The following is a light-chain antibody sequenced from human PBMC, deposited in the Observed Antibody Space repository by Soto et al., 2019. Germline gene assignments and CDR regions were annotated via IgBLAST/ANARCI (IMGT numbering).Light chain of an antibody. Sequence: DIQITQSPSSLSAFVGDRVTITCRASQSTSSWLAWYQQKPGEAPNLLIYDESTLVSGVPSRFSGSGSGTEFTLTISSLQPDDFATYYCQQYRTFGQGTQVDIK. V-gene: IGKV1-5*01. CDR2: DES. J-gene: IGKJ1*01. CDR1: QSTSSW. CDR3: QQYRT.